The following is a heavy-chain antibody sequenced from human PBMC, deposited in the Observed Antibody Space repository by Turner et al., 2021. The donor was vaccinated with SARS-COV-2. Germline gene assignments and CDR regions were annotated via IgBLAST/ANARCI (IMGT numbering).Heavy chain of an antibody. V-gene: IGHV3-23*04. D-gene: IGHD6-6*01. CDR1: GFTFDDYA. Sequence: EVQLVESGGGLVQPGRSLRLSCAASGFTFDDYAMHWVRQAPGKGLEWVSVISGSGGRTLYADSAKGRFTISRDNSKSALYLQMDSLRVEDTAIYYCAKTPYSSSGRGDGFDIWGQGTLVTVSS. J-gene: IGHJ3*02. CDR3: AKTPYSSSGRGDGFDI. CDR2: ISGSGGRT.